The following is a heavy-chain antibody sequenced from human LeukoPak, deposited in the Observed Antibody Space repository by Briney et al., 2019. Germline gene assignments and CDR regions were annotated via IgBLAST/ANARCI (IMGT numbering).Heavy chain of an antibody. Sequence: EPSETLSLTCTVSGGSISSSSYYWAWIRQPPGEGLEWIGSFYYSGSTNYNPSLKSRVTISVDTSKKQVSLKLSSVTAADTAVYYCARVSKGYYYDSSGYFDYWGQGTLVTVSS. CDR3: ARVSKGYYYDSSGYFDY. D-gene: IGHD3-22*01. CDR1: GGSISSSSYY. J-gene: IGHJ4*02. CDR2: FYYSGST. V-gene: IGHV4-39*07.